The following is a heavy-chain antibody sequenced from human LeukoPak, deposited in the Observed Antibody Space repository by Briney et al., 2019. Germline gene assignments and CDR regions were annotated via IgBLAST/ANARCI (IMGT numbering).Heavy chain of an antibody. Sequence: PGGSLRLSCVASGFPFSSYWMTWVRQAPGKGLEWVANIKQDGSKKSYVDSVKGRFTISRDNSKNTLYLQMNSLRAEDTAVYYCAKGRLARAAAVDYWGQGTLVTVSS. CDR3: AKGRLARAAAVDY. CDR2: IKQDGSKK. D-gene: IGHD6-13*01. J-gene: IGHJ4*02. V-gene: IGHV3-7*03. CDR1: GFPFSSYW.